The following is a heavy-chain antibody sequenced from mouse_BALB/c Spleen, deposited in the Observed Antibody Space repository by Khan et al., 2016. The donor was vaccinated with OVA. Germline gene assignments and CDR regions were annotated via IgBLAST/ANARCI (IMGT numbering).Heavy chain of an antibody. CDR2: INPHVGET. CDR3: RRIYRSDFDY. J-gene: IGHJ2*01. D-gene: IGHD1-1*01. V-gene: IGHV1-20*02. Sequence: EVKLMESGPELVRPGASVKISCKASGYSFTGYFMNWVMQSYGKSLEWIGRINPHVGETFYNQRFKDKATLTADESSSTAYMELRSLASEDSAVYYCRRIYRSDFDYWGQGTTLTVSS. CDR1: GYSFTGYF.